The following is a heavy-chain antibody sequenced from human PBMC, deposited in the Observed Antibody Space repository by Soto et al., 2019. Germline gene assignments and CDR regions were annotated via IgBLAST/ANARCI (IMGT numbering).Heavy chain of an antibody. J-gene: IGHJ6*02. CDR2: ISSSSSTI. V-gene: IGHV3-48*02. CDR3: ARGRSQTQYYYYYGMDV. Sequence: GGSLRLSCAASGFTFSSYSMNWVRQAPGKGLEWVSYISSSSSTIYYADSVKGRFTISRDNAKNSLYLQMNSLRDEDTAVYYCARGRSQTQYYYYYGMDVWGQGTTVTAP. CDR1: GFTFSSYS.